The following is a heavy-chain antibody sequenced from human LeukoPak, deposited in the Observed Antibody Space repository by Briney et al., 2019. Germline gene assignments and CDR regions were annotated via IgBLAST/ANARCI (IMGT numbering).Heavy chain of an antibody. Sequence: GRSLRLSCAASGFTFSNYAMHWVRQAPGKGLEWVTIISSDGNNKDYPDSVKGRFTVSRDNSKNTLYLQMNSLRGEDTAIYFCARDNSGYLFDYWGQGTLVTVSS. V-gene: IGHV3-30-3*01. CDR1: GFTFSNYA. CDR2: ISSDGNNK. J-gene: IGHJ4*02. D-gene: IGHD5-12*01. CDR3: ARDNSGYLFDY.